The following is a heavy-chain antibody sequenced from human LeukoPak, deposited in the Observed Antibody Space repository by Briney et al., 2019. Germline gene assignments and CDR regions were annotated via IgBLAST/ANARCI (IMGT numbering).Heavy chain of an antibody. J-gene: IGHJ3*02. V-gene: IGHV4-34*01. CDR1: GGSFSGYY. CDR3: ARVKTGTCSGGSCYDAFDI. CDR2: INHSGST. D-gene: IGHD2-15*01. Sequence: SETLSLTCAVYGGSFSGYYWSWIRQPPGKGLEWIGEINHSGSTNYNPSLKSRVTISVDTPKNQFSLKLSSVTAADTAVYYCARVKTGTCSGGSCYDAFDIWGQGTMVTVSS.